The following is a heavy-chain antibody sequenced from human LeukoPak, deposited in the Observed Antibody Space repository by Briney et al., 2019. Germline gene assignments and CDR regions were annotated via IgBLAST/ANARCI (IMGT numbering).Heavy chain of an antibody. CDR2: IYYSGST. CDR1: GGSISSYY. Sequence: SETLSLTCTVSGGSISSYYWSWIRQPAGKGLEWIGYIYYSGSTNYNPSLKSRVTISVDTSKNQFSLKLSPVTAADTAVYYCARGPGRLGWFDPWGQGTLVTVSS. J-gene: IGHJ5*02. CDR3: ARGPGRLGWFDP. V-gene: IGHV4-59*01.